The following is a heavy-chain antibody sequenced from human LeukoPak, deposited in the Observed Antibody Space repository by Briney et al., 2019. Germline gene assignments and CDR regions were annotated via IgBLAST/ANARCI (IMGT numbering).Heavy chain of an antibody. CDR3: VRDPVGGSTVFDC. CDR1: GDSVSSNSAA. J-gene: IGHJ4*02. CDR2: TYYRSKWYY. D-gene: IGHD3-16*01. Sequence: SQTLSLTCVISGDSVSSNSAAWNWIRQSPSRGLEWLGRTYYRSKWYYDYSVAVKSRVTINPDTSKNQFSLQLSSVTPEDTAVYYCVRDPVGGSTVFDCWGQGTLVTVSS. V-gene: IGHV6-1*01.